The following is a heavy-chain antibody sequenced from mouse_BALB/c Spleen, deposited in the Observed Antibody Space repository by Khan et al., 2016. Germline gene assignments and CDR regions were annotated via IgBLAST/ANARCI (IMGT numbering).Heavy chain of an antibody. CDR2: ILPGSGYS. V-gene: IGHV1-9*01. J-gene: IGHJ4*01. CDR1: GYSFSNYW. CDR3: GRAWYSMDY. Sequence: QVQLQQSGAELMKPGASVKISCKATGYSFSNYWIEWVKQKPGHGLEWIGDILPGSGYSNSNENFKGKATFTADASSNPSYMQLISLTSEDSAVYFCGRAWYSMDYWGQGTSVTVSS.